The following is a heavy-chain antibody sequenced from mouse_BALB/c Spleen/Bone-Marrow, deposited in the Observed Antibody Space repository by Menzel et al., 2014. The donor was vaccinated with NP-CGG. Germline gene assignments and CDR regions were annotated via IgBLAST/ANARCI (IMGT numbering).Heavy chain of an antibody. Sequence: QVQLQQSGAELVKPGAPVKLSCKASGYTFTSYWMNWVKQRPGRGLEWIGRIDPSDSETHYNQKFKDKATLTVDKSSNTAYIQLSSLTSEDSAVYYCARSHGYYPYWYFDVWGAGPPVTVSS. D-gene: IGHD2-3*01. CDR1: GYTFTSYW. J-gene: IGHJ1*01. V-gene: IGHV1-69*02. CDR3: ARSHGYYPYWYFDV. CDR2: IDPSDSET.